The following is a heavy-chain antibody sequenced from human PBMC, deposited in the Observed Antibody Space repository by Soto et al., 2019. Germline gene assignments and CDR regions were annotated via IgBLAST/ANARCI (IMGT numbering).Heavy chain of an antibody. V-gene: IGHV1-69*01. CDR1: GGTFSSYA. CDR3: AIHGASDAGANDDFWSCYSRRYYFDY. Sequence: QVQLVQSGAEVKKPGSSVKVSCKASGGTFSSYAISWVRQAPGQGLEWMGGIIPIFGTANYAQKFQGRVTITADESTSTAYMELSSLRSEDTAVYYCAIHGASDAGANDDFWSCYSRRYYFDYWGQGTLVTVSS. J-gene: IGHJ4*02. D-gene: IGHD3-3*01. CDR2: IIPIFGTA.